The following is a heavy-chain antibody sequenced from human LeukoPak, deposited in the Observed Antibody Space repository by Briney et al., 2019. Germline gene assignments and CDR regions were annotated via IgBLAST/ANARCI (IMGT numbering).Heavy chain of an antibody. J-gene: IGHJ4*02. CDR2: IYSSGST. CDR3: ARVIRTTGYYSNPKSGSFDF. D-gene: IGHD3-9*01. Sequence: SETLSLTCAVSGGSISSSHHYWGWIRQPPGKGLEWIASIYSSGSTYYNPSLRTRVTISVDTSKNQFSLKLSSVTAADTAVYYCARVIRTTGYYSNPKSGSFDFWGQGTLVTVSS. CDR1: GGSISSSHHY. V-gene: IGHV4-39*01.